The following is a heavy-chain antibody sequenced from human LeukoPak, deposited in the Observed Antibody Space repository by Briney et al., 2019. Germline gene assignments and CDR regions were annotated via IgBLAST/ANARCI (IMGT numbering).Heavy chain of an antibody. D-gene: IGHD5-12*01. Sequence: PGGSLRLSCVASGFTFTTSAMSWVRQAPGKGLEWVSVISGSGGRTYYADSVKGRFTISRDNSKNTLYVQMNSLRAEDTAVYYCAKDLLAATIDYYFDYWGQGTLVTVSS. V-gene: IGHV3-23*01. J-gene: IGHJ4*02. CDR3: AKDLLAATIDYYFDY. CDR1: GFTFTTSA. CDR2: ISGSGGRT.